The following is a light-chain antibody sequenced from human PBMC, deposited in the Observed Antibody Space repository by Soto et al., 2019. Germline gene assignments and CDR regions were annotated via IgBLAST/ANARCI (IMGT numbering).Light chain of an antibody. CDR3: QAWDSSTGV. V-gene: IGLV3-1*01. CDR1: KLGDKY. J-gene: IGLJ2*01. Sequence: LTQPPSVSVSPGQTASITCSGDKLGDKYACWYQQKPGQSPVLVIYQDSKRPSGIPERFSGSNSGNTATLTISGTQAMDEADYYCQAWDSSTGVFGGGTKLTVL. CDR2: QDS.